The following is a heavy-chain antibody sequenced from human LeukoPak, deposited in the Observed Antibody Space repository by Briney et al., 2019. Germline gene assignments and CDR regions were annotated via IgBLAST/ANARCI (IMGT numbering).Heavy chain of an antibody. D-gene: IGHD5-24*01. CDR3: ARVEMATIRAFDI. J-gene: IGHJ3*02. CDR2: IYYSGST. Sequence: SETLSLTCTVSGGSISSSSYYWGWIRQPPGKGLEWIGSIYYSGSTYYNPSLKSRVTISVDTSKNQFSLKLSSVTAADTAVYYCARVEMATIRAFDIWGQGTMVTVSS. CDR1: GGSISSSSYY. V-gene: IGHV4-39*07.